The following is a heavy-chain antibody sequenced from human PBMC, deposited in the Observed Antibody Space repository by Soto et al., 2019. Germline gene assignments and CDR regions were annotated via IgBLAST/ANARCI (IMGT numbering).Heavy chain of an antibody. V-gene: IGHV3-53*01. CDR3: AKGYYYDSSGYSRGAFDI. D-gene: IGHD3-22*01. CDR2: LYDLDGS. J-gene: IGHJ3*02. CDR1: GFTISGKKY. Sequence: GGSLRLSCAAFGFTISGKKYVAWVRQAPGKGLEWVSALYDLDGSFYAASVKGRFTISRDNSKNTLYLQMNSLRAEDTAVYYCAKGYYYDSSGYSRGAFDIWGQGTMVTVSS.